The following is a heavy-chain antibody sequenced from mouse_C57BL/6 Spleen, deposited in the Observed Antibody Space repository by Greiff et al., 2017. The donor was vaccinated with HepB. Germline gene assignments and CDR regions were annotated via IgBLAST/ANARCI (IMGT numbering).Heavy chain of an antibody. V-gene: IGHV1-55*01. CDR2: IYPGSGST. Sequence: VQLQQPGAELVKPGASVKMSCKASGYTFTSYWITWVKQRPGQGLEWIGDIYPGSGSTNYNEKFKSKATLTVDTSSSTAYMQLSSLTSEDSAVYYCARGIYYYGSSYVRFAYWGQGTLVTVSA. J-gene: IGHJ3*01. CDR3: ARGIYYYGSSYVRFAY. CDR1: GYTFTSYW. D-gene: IGHD1-1*01.